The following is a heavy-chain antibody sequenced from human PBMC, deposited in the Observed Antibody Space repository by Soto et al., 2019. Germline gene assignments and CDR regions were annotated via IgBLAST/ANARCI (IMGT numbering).Heavy chain of an antibody. D-gene: IGHD3-3*01. Sequence: GGSLRLSCAASGLTFSSYAMSWVRQAPGKGLEWVSAISGSGGSTYYADSVKGRFTISRDNSKNTLYLQMNSLRAEDTAVYYCAKARAQYYDFWSGYPVDDWGQGTLVTVSS. CDR1: GLTFSSYA. CDR3: AKARAQYYDFWSGYPVDD. J-gene: IGHJ4*02. V-gene: IGHV3-23*01. CDR2: ISGSGGST.